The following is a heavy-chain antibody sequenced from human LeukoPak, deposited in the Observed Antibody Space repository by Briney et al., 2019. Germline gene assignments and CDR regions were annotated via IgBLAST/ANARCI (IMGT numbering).Heavy chain of an antibody. J-gene: IGHJ4*02. CDR3: ARALTGYSNYPNY. CDR2: INPNSGGT. V-gene: IGHV1-2*02. CDR1: GYTFTGYY. Sequence: ASVKVSCKASGYTFTGYYMHWVRQAPGQGLEWMGWINPNSGGTNYAQKFQGRVTMTRDTSISTAYMELSRLRSDDTAVYYCARALTGYSNYPNYWGQGTLVTVSS. D-gene: IGHD4-11*01.